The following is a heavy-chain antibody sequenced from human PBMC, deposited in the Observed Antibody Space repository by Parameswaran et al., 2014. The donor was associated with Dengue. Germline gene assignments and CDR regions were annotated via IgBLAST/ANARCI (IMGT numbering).Heavy chain of an antibody. CDR3: ARNDMRTGCCGDGLDV. V-gene: IGHV3-7*03. D-gene: IGHD2-2*01. Sequence: RWIRSAPREGAGVVANIKQDGGEIYYGDSVKGRFTISRDNDKNCLYLQMNSLRAEDTALYYCARNDMRTGCCGDGLDVWGQGIKVTVSS. J-gene: IGHJ6*02. CDR2: IKQDGGEI.